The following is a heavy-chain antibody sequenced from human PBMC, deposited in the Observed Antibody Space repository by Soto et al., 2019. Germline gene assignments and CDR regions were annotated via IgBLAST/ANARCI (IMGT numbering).Heavy chain of an antibody. CDR2: IYYSGST. CDR1: GGSISNYY. D-gene: IGHD2-15*01. CDR3: ARAGAATLSDY. V-gene: IGHV4-59*01. J-gene: IGHJ4*02. Sequence: QVQLQESGPGLVKASETLSLTCTVSGGSISNYYCSWIRQPPGKGLEWIGYIYYSGSTNYNPSLKIRVTISVDTSKNQFSLKLSSVTAADTAVYYCARAGAATLSDYWGQGTLVTVSS.